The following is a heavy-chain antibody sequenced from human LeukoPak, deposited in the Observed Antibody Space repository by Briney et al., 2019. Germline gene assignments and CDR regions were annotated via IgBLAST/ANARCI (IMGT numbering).Heavy chain of an antibody. J-gene: IGHJ4*02. CDR3: ARGLTYYYDSSGYFWFDY. CDR2: ISAYNGNT. CDR1: GYTFTSYG. Sequence: ASVKVSCKASGYTFTSYGISWVRQAPGQGLEWMGWISAYNGNTNYAQKLQGRVTMTTDTSTSTAYMELRSLRSDDTAVYYCARGLTYYYDSSGYFWFDYWGQGTLVTVSS. D-gene: IGHD3-22*01. V-gene: IGHV1-18*01.